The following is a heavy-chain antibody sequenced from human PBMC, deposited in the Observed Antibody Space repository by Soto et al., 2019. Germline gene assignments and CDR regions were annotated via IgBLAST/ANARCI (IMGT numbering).Heavy chain of an antibody. CDR3: ARAGWFGELGYYYYGMDV. V-gene: IGHV1-69*06. CDR1: GGTFSSYA. Sequence: GASVKVSCKASGGTFSSYAISWVRQAPGQGLEWMGGIIPIFGTANYAQKFQGRVTITADKSTSTAYMELSSLRSEDTAVYYCARAGWFGELGYYYYGMDVWGQGTTVTVSS. CDR2: IIPIFGTA. J-gene: IGHJ6*02. D-gene: IGHD3-10*01.